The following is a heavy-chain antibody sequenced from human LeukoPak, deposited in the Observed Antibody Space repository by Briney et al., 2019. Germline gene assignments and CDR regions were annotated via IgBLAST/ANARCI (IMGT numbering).Heavy chain of an antibody. CDR3: ASSHDSSGND. V-gene: IGHV3-7*01. J-gene: IGHJ4*02. CDR2: IKYDGTHK. D-gene: IGHD3-22*01. Sequence: PGGSLRLSCVASGISFSSYWMAWVRQAPGKGLEWVASIKYDGTHKFYADSVKGRFTISRDDAKNSLFLEMNSLTADDTAVYFCASSHDSSGNDWGQGTLVTVSS. CDR1: GISFSSYW.